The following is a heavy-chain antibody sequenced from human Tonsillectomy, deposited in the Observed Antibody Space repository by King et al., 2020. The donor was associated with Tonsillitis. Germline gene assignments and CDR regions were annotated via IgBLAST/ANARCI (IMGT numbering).Heavy chain of an antibody. Sequence: VQLVQSGGDLVQPGGSLRLSCAASGFTFSNYAMNWVRQAPGKGLEWVSTISGRGGSTYYADSVKGRFTISRDNSKNTLYLQMSSLRAEDTAVYYCVRSFYYYDSNGYYSLDYWGQGTLVTVSS. CDR3: VRSFYYYDSNGYYSLDY. D-gene: IGHD3-22*01. CDR2: ISGRGGST. V-gene: IGHV3-23*04. CDR1: GFTFSNYA. J-gene: IGHJ4*02.